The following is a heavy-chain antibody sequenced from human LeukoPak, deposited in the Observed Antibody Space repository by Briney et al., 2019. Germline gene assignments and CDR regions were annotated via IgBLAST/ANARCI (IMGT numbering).Heavy chain of an antibody. CDR3: ARLILEGNAFDI. Sequence: GESLKISCKTSGYNFATYWIGWVRQMPGKGLEWMGIIYPGDSDTRYSPSFQGQVTISADKSISTAYLQWSSLKASDTAMFYCARLILEGNAFDIWGQGTMVTVSS. J-gene: IGHJ3*02. CDR1: GYNFATYW. V-gene: IGHV5-51*01. CDR2: IYPGDSDT. D-gene: IGHD2-21*01.